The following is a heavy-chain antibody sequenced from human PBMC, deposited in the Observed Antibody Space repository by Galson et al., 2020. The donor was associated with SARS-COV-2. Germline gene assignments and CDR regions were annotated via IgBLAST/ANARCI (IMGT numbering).Heavy chain of an antibody. CDR3: SRDWNPDRGIGYSSSWYFDY. J-gene: IGHJ4*02. CDR1: GFTFSDYY. D-gene: IGHD6-13*01. Sequence: GESLKISCAASGFTFSDYYMSWIRQAPGKGLEWVSYISSSGSTLYYADSVKGRFTISRDNAKNSLYLQMNSRRAEDTAVYYWSRDWNPDRGIGYSSSWYFDYWGQGTLVTVSS. V-gene: IGHV3-11*01. CDR2: ISSSGSTL.